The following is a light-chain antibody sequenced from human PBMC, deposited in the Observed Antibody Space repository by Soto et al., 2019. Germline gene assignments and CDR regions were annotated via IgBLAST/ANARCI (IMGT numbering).Light chain of an antibody. CDR2: DAS. CDR1: QSNSMG. CDR3: QQYDTYPWT. Sequence: DIEITQYPSSLSACFQARLTIACRASQSNSMGLAWYQQKPGKAPKFLIYDASTLESGGPSRFRGSASGTEFTLPISSLQSDDFGTYYCQQYDTYPWTFALGTTVDIK. J-gene: IGKJ1*01. V-gene: IGKV1-5*01.